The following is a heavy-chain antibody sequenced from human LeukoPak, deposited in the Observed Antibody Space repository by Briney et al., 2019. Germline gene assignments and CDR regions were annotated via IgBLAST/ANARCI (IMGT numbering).Heavy chain of an antibody. CDR2: IYYSGST. J-gene: IGHJ6*02. V-gene: IGHV4-59*01. CDR3: ARDQGGNWNYYYGMDV. Sequence: SETLSLTCTVSGGSISSYYWSWIRQPPGKGLEWIGYIYYSGSTNYNPSLKSRVTISVDTSKNQFSLKLSSVTAADTAVYYCARDQGGNWNYYYGMDVWGQGTTVTVSS. D-gene: IGHD4-23*01. CDR1: GGSISSYY.